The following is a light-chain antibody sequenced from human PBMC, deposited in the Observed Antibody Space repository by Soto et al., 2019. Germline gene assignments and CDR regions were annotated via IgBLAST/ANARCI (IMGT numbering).Light chain of an antibody. V-gene: IGKV3-15*01. CDR2: GAS. CDR3: HQYSDWPGT. J-gene: IGKJ1*01. Sequence: ILMMQSPATVSVSPGESATLSCRASQSISANLAWYQQKPGQTPRLLIYGASTRASGVPARFSGSGSGTEFTLTISSLQSEDVAVYYCHQYSDWPGTFGLGTKVDI. CDR1: QSISAN.